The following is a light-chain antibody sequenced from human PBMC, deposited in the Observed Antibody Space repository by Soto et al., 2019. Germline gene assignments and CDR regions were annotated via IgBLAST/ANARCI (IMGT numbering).Light chain of an antibody. Sequence: ELVMTQAPATLSVSPGDRATLSCRASQSVSSNLAWYQQNPGQAPRLLIYGASTRATGIPARFSGSGSGTEFTLTISSLQSEDFAVYYCQQYNNWPLTFGGGTKVEIK. CDR1: QSVSSN. V-gene: IGKV3-15*01. J-gene: IGKJ4*01. CDR2: GAS. CDR3: QQYNNWPLT.